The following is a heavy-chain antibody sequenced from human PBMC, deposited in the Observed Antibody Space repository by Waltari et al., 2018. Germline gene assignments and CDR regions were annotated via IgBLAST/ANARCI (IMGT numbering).Heavy chain of an antibody. J-gene: IGHJ4*02. CDR2: INHMGST. CDR1: GGSFSGYY. Sequence: QVQLQQWGAGLLKPSETLSLTCAVYGGSFSGYYWSWIRQPPGKGLEWIGEINHMGSTNYNPSLKSRVTISVDTSKNQFSLKLSSVTAADTAVYYGARGRVWNSSGYYYGGFDYWGQGTLVTVSS. CDR3: ARGRVWNSSGYYYGGFDY. D-gene: IGHD3-22*01. V-gene: IGHV4-34*01.